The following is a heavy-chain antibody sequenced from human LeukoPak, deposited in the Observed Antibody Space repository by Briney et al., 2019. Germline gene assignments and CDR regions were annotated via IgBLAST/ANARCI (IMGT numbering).Heavy chain of an antibody. Sequence: PSETLSLTCTVSGDSFTSVTDYWAWIRQPPGKGLEWIGYIYYSGSTNYNPSLKSRVTISVDTSKNQFSLKLSSVTAADTAVYCCARDFFPFGYSSGINWFDPWGQGTLVTVSS. V-gene: IGHV4-61*01. CDR1: GDSFTSVTDY. D-gene: IGHD6-19*01. CDR3: ARDFFPFGYSSGINWFDP. CDR2: IYYSGST. J-gene: IGHJ5*02.